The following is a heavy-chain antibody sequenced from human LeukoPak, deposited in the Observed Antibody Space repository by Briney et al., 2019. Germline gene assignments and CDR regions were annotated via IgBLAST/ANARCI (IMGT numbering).Heavy chain of an antibody. V-gene: IGHV3-7*01. CDR1: GFTFSSYS. Sequence: TGGSLRLPCVVSGFTFSSYSMIWVRQAPGKGLQWVANMKKDGSETNYGDSVKGRFTISRDNAKNSLYLQMNSLRAEDTAVYYCGRHRSGSGTYFIDHWGQGTLVSVSS. D-gene: IGHD3-10*01. J-gene: IGHJ4*02. CDR3: GRHRSGSGTYFIDH. CDR2: MKKDGSET.